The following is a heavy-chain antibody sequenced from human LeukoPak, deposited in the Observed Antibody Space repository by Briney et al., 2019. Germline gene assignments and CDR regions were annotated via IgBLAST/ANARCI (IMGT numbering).Heavy chain of an antibody. Sequence: PGGSLRLSCAASGFTFSSHWMSWVRQAPGKGLEWVANIKVDGSEKYYVDSVKGRFTISRDNAKNSLYMQMNSLRAEDTAVYYCAIHTGTYLRGFDYWGQGTLVTVSS. CDR1: GFTFSSHW. V-gene: IGHV3-7*01. D-gene: IGHD1-26*01. CDR3: AIHTGTYLRGFDY. J-gene: IGHJ4*02. CDR2: IKVDGSEK.